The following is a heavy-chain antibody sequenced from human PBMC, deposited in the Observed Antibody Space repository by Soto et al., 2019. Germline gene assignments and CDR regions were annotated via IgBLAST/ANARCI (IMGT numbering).Heavy chain of an antibody. Sequence: EVQLVESGGNLVQPGGSLRLSCAASGFTFSNFEMHWVRQAPGKGLEWVSYINTAGSTKYYAESVKGRFTISRDNARNSLFLQMNSLRAEDTAVYYCAREECISPGCLAAYYSYGLDVWGQGSTVTVSS. CDR3: AREECISPGCLAAYYSYGLDV. J-gene: IGHJ6*02. CDR1: GFTFSNFE. V-gene: IGHV3-48*03. CDR2: INTAGSTK. D-gene: IGHD6-25*01.